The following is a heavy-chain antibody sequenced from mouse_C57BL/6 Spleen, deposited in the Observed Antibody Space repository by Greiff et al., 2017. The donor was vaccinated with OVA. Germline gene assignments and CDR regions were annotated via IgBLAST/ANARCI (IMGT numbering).Heavy chain of an antibody. Sequence: EVQLVESGGGLVQPKGSLKLSCAASGFTFNTYAMHWVRQAPGQGLEWVARISSKSSNYETYYAVPVKARFTISRDVSLSMLYLQKNNLKTEDTAMYNCVKEGKFDYWGQGTTLTVSS. V-gene: IGHV10-3*01. CDR2: ISSKSSNYET. J-gene: IGHJ2*01. CDR1: GFTFNTYA. CDR3: VKEGKFDY.